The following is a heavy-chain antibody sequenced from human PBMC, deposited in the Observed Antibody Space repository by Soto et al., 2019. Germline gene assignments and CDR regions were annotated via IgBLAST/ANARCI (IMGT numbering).Heavy chain of an antibody. CDR2: ISSSGNSI. CDR1: GFTFSDYY. D-gene: IGHD3-22*01. Sequence: QVQLVESGGGLVKPGGSLRLSCAASGFTFSDYYMIWIRQAPGKGLEWVSYISSSGNSIYYADSVKGRFTISRDSAKNSLYLQMNSLRAEDSAVSYCPRDYSDSSGFFGDYYGMDVWGQGTTVTVSS. CDR3: PRDYSDSSGFFGDYYGMDV. J-gene: IGHJ6*01. V-gene: IGHV3-11*04.